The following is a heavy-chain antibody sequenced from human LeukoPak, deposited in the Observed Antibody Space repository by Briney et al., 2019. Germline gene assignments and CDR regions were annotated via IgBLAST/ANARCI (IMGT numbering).Heavy chain of an antibody. V-gene: IGHV1-2*02. CDR1: GYTFTSYG. J-gene: IGHJ2*01. CDR2: INPNSGGT. CDR3: AREGGDGYNSKAWYFDL. Sequence: ASVKVSCKASGYTFTSYGISWVRQAPGQGLEWMGWINPNSGGTNYAQKFEGRVTMTRDTSISTAYMELSRLRSDDTAVYYCAREGGDGYNSKAWYFDLWGRGTLVTVSS. D-gene: IGHD5-24*01.